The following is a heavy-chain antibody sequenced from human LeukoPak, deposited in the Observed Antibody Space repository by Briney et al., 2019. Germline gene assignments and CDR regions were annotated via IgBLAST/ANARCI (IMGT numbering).Heavy chain of an antibody. Sequence: PGRSLRPSCAASGFTFSSYAMHWVRQAPGKGLEWVAVISYDGSNKYYADSVKGRFTISRDNSKNTLYLQMNSLRAEDTAVYYCARGTATYYYYSMDVWGQGTTVTVSS. V-gene: IGHV3-30-3*01. J-gene: IGHJ6*02. CDR1: GFTFSSYA. CDR2: ISYDGSNK. CDR3: ARGTATYYYYSMDV. D-gene: IGHD2-15*01.